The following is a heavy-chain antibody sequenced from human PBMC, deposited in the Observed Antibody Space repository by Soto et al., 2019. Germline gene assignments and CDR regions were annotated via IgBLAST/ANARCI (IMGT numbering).Heavy chain of an antibody. D-gene: IGHD3-10*01. J-gene: IGHJ5*02. CDR2: IYYSGST. Sequence: SETLSLTCTVSGGSISSGDYYWSWIRQPPGKGLEWIGYIYYSGSTYYNPSLKSRVTISVDTSKNQFSLELSSVTAADTAVYYCARDRDYYGSGNWFDPWGQGTLVTVSS. V-gene: IGHV4-30-4*01. CDR3: ARDRDYYGSGNWFDP. CDR1: GGSISSGDYY.